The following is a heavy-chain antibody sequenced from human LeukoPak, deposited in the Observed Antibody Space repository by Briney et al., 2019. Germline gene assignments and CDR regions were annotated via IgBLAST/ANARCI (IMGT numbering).Heavy chain of an antibody. J-gene: IGHJ4*02. V-gene: IGHV3-33*06. Sequence: GGSLRLSCAASGFPFTMFGIHWVRQAPGKGLEWVSVIWFDGSKTYYADSVKGRFTISRDTSQNTVFLQMNSLRAEDTAVYYCAKDQGYDTGYFDYWGQGSLVTVSS. CDR2: IWFDGSKT. CDR3: AKDQGYDTGYFDY. CDR1: GFPFTMFG. D-gene: IGHD5-12*01.